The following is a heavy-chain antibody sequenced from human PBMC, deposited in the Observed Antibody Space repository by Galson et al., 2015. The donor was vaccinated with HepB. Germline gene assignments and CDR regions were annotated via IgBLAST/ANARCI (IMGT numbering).Heavy chain of an antibody. CDR3: TTDPTMVRGVIGRGPKKTKDHFDY. CDR2: IKPKTEGGTK. CDR1: GFSFNDAW. Sequence: SLRLSCAASGFSFNDAWMSWVRQAPGKGLEWVGRIKPKTEGGTKEYAAPVKGRFAISRDDSENSLYLQMNSLKTEDTGVYYCTTDPTMVRGVIGRGPKKTKDHFDYWGQGTLVTVSS. V-gene: IGHV3-15*05. D-gene: IGHD3-10*01. J-gene: IGHJ4*02.